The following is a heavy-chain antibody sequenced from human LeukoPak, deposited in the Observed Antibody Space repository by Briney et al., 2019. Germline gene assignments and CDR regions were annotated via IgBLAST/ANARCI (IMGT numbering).Heavy chain of an antibody. CDR3: ARGPQRGWFDP. Sequence: ASVKVSCKASGYTFTSYGISWVRQAPGQGLEWMGWINPNSGGTNYAQKFQGRVTKTRDTSMSTAYMELSSLRSDDPAVYYCARGPQRGWFDPWGQGTLVTVSS. V-gene: IGHV1-2*02. CDR1: GYTFTSYG. CDR2: INPNSGGT. J-gene: IGHJ5*02.